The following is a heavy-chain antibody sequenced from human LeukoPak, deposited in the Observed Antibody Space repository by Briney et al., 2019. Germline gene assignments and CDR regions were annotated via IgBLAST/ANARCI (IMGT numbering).Heavy chain of an antibody. V-gene: IGHV3-21*01. D-gene: IGHD3-16*01. Sequence: GGSLRLSCVVSGFAFSNYSMSWVRLAPGKGLEWVSSISNSGSHIYYADSVKGRFTISRDNAKNSLFLQMNSLRAEDAAVYYCATLLLGPTEDYWGQGTLVTVSS. CDR1: GFAFSNYS. J-gene: IGHJ4*02. CDR3: ATLLLGPTEDY. CDR2: ISNSGSHI.